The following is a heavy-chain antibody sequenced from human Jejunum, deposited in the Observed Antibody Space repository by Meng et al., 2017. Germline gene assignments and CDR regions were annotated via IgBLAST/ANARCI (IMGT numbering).Heavy chain of an antibody. CDR3: AIGGPGPRLLN. Sequence: QVQVPGAGPGLVRPSGTLSLTCAVSGGSVSTTDWWSWVRQPPGKGLEWIGEINHNGSPYYNPSLNNRVTMSVDTSKNQLSLKLSSVTAADTAVYYCAIGGPGPRLLNWGQGALVTVSS. J-gene: IGHJ4*02. V-gene: IGHV4-4*02. D-gene: IGHD1-14*01. CDR1: GGSVSTTDW. CDR2: INHNGSP.